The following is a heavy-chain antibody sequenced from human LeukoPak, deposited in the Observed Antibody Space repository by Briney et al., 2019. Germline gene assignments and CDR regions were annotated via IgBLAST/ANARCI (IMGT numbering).Heavy chain of an antibody. J-gene: IGHJ4*02. Sequence: ASVKVSCKASGYTFTGYYMHWVRQAPGQGLEWMGWINPNSGGTNYAKQFQGSVTMTRDTSISTAYMELSRQRSDDTAVYFCARGDRWLPYYWGQGTLVTVSS. V-gene: IGHV1-2*02. CDR1: GYTFTGYY. D-gene: IGHD3-22*01. CDR3: ARGDRWLPYY. CDR2: INPNSGGT.